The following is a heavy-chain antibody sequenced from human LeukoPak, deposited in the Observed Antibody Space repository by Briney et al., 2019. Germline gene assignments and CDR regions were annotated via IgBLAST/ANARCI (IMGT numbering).Heavy chain of an antibody. Sequence: GGSLRLSCAASGFTFSNYGMHWVRQAPRKGLEWVAFIRYDGSNKYYAGSVKGRFTISRDNSKNTLYLQMNSLRAEDTAVYYCAKDQTQYIIAAVRSEFDFWGQGTLVTVSS. CDR1: GFTFSNYG. CDR3: AKDQTQYIIAAVRSEFDF. CDR2: IRYDGSNK. J-gene: IGHJ4*02. D-gene: IGHD6-13*01. V-gene: IGHV3-30*02.